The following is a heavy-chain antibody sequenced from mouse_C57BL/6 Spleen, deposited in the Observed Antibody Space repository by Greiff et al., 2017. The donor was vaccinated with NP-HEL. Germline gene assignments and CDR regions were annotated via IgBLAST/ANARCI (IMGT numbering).Heavy chain of an antibody. V-gene: IGHV1-80*01. CDR2: IYPGDGDT. J-gene: IGHJ2*01. D-gene: IGHD2-4*01. Sequence: QVQLQQSGAELVKPGASVKISCKASGYAFSSYWMNWVKQRPGKGLEWIGQIYPGDGDTNYNGKFKGKATLTADKSSSTAYMQLSSLTSEDSAVYICARLGDYDDFDYWGQGTTLTVSS. CDR1: GYAFSSYW. CDR3: ARLGDYDDFDY.